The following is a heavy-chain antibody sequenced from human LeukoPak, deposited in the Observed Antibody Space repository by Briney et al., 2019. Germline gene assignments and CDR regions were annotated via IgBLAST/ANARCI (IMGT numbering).Heavy chain of an antibody. CDR3: AKGSYHCSNNCPQYYYYMDV. J-gene: IGHJ6*03. Sequence: RSGGSLRLSCAASGFTFSSYAMSWVRQAPGKGLQWVSAISGSGGSTYYADSVKGRFTISRDNSKNTLYLQMNSLRAEDTAVYYCAKGSYHCSNNCPQYYYYMDVWGKGTTVIVSS. D-gene: IGHD1-20*01. CDR1: GFTFSSYA. V-gene: IGHV3-23*01. CDR2: ISGSGGST.